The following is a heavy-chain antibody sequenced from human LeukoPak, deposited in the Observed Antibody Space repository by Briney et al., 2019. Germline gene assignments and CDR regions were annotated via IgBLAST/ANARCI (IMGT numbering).Heavy chain of an antibody. CDR2: INQDESVK. J-gene: IGHJ4*02. CDR1: GFTFTNYW. Sequence: GGSLRLSCAASGFTFTNYWMTWVRQAPGKGLEFVANINQDESVKNYVDSVKGRFTISRDNAENSLHLQMNSLRVEDTAVYFCARQRYSDYWGQGTVVTVSS. V-gene: IGHV3-7*01. D-gene: IGHD1-1*01. CDR3: ARQRYSDY.